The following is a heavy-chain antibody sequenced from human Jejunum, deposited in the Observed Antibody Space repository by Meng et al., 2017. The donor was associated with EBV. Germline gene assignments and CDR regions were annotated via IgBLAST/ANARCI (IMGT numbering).Heavy chain of an antibody. CDR3: ARDQNGSCFAY. V-gene: IGHV4-61*08. J-gene: IGHJ4*02. Sequence: GQRQESGPGLGKPSETLSLTCTVSGGSVSSGGYYWSWIRQPPGKGLEWIGYIYNSESTNYKSSLKSRVTISADTSKNQFSLRLSSVTAADTAVYYCARDQNGSCFAYWGQGTLVTVSS. D-gene: IGHD1-26*01. CDR2: IYNSEST. CDR1: GGSVSSGGYY.